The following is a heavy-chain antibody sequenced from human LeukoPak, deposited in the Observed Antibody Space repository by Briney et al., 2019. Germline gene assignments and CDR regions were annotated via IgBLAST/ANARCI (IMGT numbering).Heavy chain of an antibody. J-gene: IGHJ4*02. CDR3: ARDLGYYDSSGYPDFDY. V-gene: IGHV3-64D*06. D-gene: IGHD3-22*01. CDR2: ISSNGATT. Sequence: GGSLRLSCSASGFTFNRFYLHWVRQAPGKGLEFVSHISSNGATTYYADSVKGRFTISRDNSKNTLYLQMSSLRADDTAVYYCARDLGYYDSSGYPDFDYWGQGTLVTVSS. CDR1: GFTFNRFY.